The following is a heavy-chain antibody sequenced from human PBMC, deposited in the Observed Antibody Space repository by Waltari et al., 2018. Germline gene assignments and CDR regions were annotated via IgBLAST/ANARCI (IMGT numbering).Heavy chain of an antibody. CDR1: GFTVNSYT. CDR2: ITSSSSYT. J-gene: IGHJ4*02. D-gene: IGHD3-22*01. V-gene: IGHV3-21*01. CDR3: ARELYYDRRKGFFDY. Sequence: EVQLVEAGGGRVKPGGPLKGSCIGSGFTVNSYTLDWVCQAPGKGLGWVSSITSSSSYTFYADSVKGRFTVSRDNARNSLFLHMNNLRAEDTAVYYCARELYYDRRKGFFDYWGQGVLVTVSS.